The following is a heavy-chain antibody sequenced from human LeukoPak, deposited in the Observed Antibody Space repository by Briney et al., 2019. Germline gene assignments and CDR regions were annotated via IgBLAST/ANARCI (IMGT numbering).Heavy chain of an antibody. CDR1: NGSFSGYY. D-gene: IGHD5-24*01. Sequence: SETLSLTCHVYNGSFSGYYWSWIRQPPGKGLEWIGEINHYGNTNYNPSLKSRVTISVDTSKNQFSLKLSSVTAADTAVYYCATMAPPYAFDIWGQGTMVTVSS. CDR2: INHYGNT. CDR3: ATMAPPYAFDI. V-gene: IGHV4-34*01. J-gene: IGHJ3*02.